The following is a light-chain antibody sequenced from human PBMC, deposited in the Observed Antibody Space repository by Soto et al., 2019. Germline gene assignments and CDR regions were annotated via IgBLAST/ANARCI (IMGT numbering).Light chain of an antibody. CDR3: QQSNNWPWT. CDR2: GAY. Sequence: EIVMTQSPATLSVSPGERATLSCRASQSVSSSLAWYQQKPGQAPRLLFYGAYTRATGIPARFSGSGSGTEFTLTISSLQSEDFAVYYCQQSNNWPWTFGQGTKVDIK. J-gene: IGKJ1*01. V-gene: IGKV3-15*01. CDR1: QSVSSS.